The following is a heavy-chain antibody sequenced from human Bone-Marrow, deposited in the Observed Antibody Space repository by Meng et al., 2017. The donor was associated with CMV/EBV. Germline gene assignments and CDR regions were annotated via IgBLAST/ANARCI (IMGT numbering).Heavy chain of an antibody. CDR3: ARSCSSTSRYAAFDI. CDR1: GFTFSDYY. D-gene: IGHD2-2*01. CDR2: ISSSGSTI. V-gene: IGHV3-11*04. J-gene: IGHJ3*02. Sequence: GESLKISCAASGFTFSDYYMSWIRQAPGKGLEWVSYISSSGSTIYYADSVKGRFTISRDNAKNSLYLQMNSLRAEDTAVYYCARSCSSTSRYAAFDIWGQGTMVTVSS.